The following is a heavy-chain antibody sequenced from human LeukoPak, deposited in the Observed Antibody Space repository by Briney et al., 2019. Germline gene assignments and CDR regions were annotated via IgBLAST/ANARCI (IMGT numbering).Heavy chain of an antibody. J-gene: IGHJ3*02. CDR2: IYHSGSI. Sequence: SETLSLTCAVSGGSISSSNWWSWVRQPPGKGLEWIGEIYHSGSINYCPSLRSRVTISVDRSKNQLSLNVSSVTAADTAVYYCAREPVAADAFDIWGQGTMVTVSS. CDR3: AREPVAADAFDI. V-gene: IGHV4-4*02. CDR1: GGSISSSNW. D-gene: IGHD6-13*01.